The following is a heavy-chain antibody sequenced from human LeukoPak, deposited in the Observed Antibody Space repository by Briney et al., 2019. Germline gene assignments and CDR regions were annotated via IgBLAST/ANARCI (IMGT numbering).Heavy chain of an antibody. J-gene: IGHJ4*02. Sequence: SETLSLTCTVSGGSISSYYWSWIRQPPGKGLEWIGYIYYSGSTNYNPSLKSRVTISVDTSKNQFSLKLSSVTAADTAVYYCASLYYYDSSGYPDYFDYWGQGTLVTVSS. CDR1: GGSISSYY. V-gene: IGHV4-59*12. CDR2: IYYSGST. CDR3: ASLYYYDSSGYPDYFDY. D-gene: IGHD3-22*01.